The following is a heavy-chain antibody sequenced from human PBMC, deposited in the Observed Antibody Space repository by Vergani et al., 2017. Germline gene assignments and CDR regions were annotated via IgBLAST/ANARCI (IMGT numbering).Heavy chain of an antibody. CDR1: GYSISSGYY. CDR2: IYHSGST. J-gene: IGHJ6*02. D-gene: IGHD3-10*01. CDR3: ARHTPYCSGRYFYYYYGMDV. Sequence: QVQLQESGPGLVKPSETLSLTCAVSGYSISSGYYWGWIRQPPGKGLEWIGSIYHSGSTYYNPSLRSRVTISVDTSKNQFSLKLSSVTAADTAVYYWARHTPYCSGRYFYYYYGMDVWGQGTTVTVSS. V-gene: IGHV4-38-2*01.